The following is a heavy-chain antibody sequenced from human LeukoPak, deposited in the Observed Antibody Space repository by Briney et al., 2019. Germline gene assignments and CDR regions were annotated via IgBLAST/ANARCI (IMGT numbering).Heavy chain of an antibody. Sequence: PGGSLRLSCTASGFTFGDYAMSWVRQAPGKGLEWVGFIRSKAYGGTTEYAASVKGRFTISRDDSKSIAYLQMNSLKTEDTAVYYCTRDSGYAFDIWGQGTMVTVSS. CDR2: IRSKAYGGTT. D-gene: IGHD1-14*01. CDR1: GFTFGDYA. J-gene: IGHJ3*02. V-gene: IGHV3-49*04. CDR3: TRDSGYAFDI.